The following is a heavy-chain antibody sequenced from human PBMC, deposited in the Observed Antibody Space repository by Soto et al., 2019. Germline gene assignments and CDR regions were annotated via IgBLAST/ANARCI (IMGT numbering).Heavy chain of an antibody. Sequence: PGGSLRLSCAASGFTFSSHSMNWVSQAPGKGLEWVSSISSSSSYIYYADSVKGRFTISRDNAKNSLYLQMNSLRAEDTAVYYCARDLYVGTDDYDYIWGSYRIAPTSSYWGQGTLVTVSS. CDR2: ISSSSSYI. CDR3: ARDLYVGTDDYDYIWGSYRIAPTSSY. CDR1: GFTFSSHS. D-gene: IGHD3-16*02. J-gene: IGHJ4*02. V-gene: IGHV3-21*01.